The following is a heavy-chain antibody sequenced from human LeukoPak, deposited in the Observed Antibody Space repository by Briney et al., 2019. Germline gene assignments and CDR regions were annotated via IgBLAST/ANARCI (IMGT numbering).Heavy chain of an antibody. CDR3: ARDGYYDILTGYYMRNSFDP. CDR1: GYTFTSYA. J-gene: IGHJ5*02. D-gene: IGHD3-9*01. V-gene: IGHV1-3*03. Sequence: ASVKVSCKASGYTFTSYAIHWVRQAPGQRREWMGWINLGNGNTKYSQEFQGRVTFTRDTSASTAYMELSSLRSEDMAVYYCARDGYYDILTGYYMRNSFDPWGRGTLVTVSS. CDR2: INLGNGNT.